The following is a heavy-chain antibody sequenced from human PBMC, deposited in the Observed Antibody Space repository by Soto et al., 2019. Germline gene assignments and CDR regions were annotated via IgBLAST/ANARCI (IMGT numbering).Heavy chain of an antibody. Sequence: TLSLTCSIYSGSFSGYYWSWIRQPPGKGLEWIGEISQSGNTNYSPSLKSRVSISIDTSKKQFSLNLASVSAADTAVYYCARAPRVSGSSQTRPDFWGQGTLVTVSS. V-gene: IGHV4-34*01. D-gene: IGHD6-6*01. CDR3: ARAPRVSGSSQTRPDF. J-gene: IGHJ4*02. CDR1: SGSFSGYY. CDR2: ISQSGNT.